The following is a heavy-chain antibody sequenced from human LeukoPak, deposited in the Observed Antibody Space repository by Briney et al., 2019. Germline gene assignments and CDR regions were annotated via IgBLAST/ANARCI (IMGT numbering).Heavy chain of an antibody. D-gene: IGHD2-2*01. CDR1: GYTFTGYY. CDR3: ASGDCSSTSCYYMDV. J-gene: IGHJ6*03. Sequence: ASVKVSCKASGYTFTGYYMHWVRQAPGQGLEWMGWINPNSGGTNYAQKFQGRVTMTRDTSISTAYMELSRLRSDDTAVYYCASGDCSSTSCYYMDVWGKGTTVTVSS. V-gene: IGHV1-2*02. CDR2: INPNSGGT.